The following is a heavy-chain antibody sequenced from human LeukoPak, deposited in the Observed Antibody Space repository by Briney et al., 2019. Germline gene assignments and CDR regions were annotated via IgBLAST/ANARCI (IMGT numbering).Heavy chain of an antibody. D-gene: IGHD5-18*01. Sequence: SETLSLTCAVYGGSFSGYYWSWIRQPPGKGLEWIGEINHSGSTNYNPSLKSRVTILVDTSKNQFSLKLSSVTAADTAVYYCARGKGWIQLWFDFDYWGQGTLVTVSS. J-gene: IGHJ4*02. CDR2: INHSGST. V-gene: IGHV4-34*01. CDR1: GGSFSGYY. CDR3: ARGKGWIQLWFDFDY.